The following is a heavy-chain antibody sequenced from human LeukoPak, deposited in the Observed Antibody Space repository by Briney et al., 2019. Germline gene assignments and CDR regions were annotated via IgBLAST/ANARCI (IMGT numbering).Heavy chain of an antibody. V-gene: IGHV4-39*07. D-gene: IGHD3-22*01. J-gene: IGHJ3*02. CDR3: AHAYYYDSSGYHDAFDI. Sequence: SETLSLTCTVSGGSISSSSYYWDWIRQPPGKGLEWIGSIYYSGSTYYNPSLKSRVTISVDTSKNQFSLKLSSVTAADTAVYYCAHAYYYDSSGYHDAFDIWGQGTMVTVSS. CDR1: GGSISSSSYY. CDR2: IYYSGST.